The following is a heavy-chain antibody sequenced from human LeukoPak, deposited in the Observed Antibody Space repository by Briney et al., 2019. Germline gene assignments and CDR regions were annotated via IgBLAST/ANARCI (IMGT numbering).Heavy chain of an antibody. D-gene: IGHD6-13*01. CDR1: GGSFSGYY. CDR3: ARGQRDSSSWYGTLGY. CDR2: INHSGST. Sequence: SETLSLTCAVYGGSFSGYYWSWLRQPPGKGLEGIGEINHSGSTNYNPSLKSRVTISLDTSKNQFSLKLSSVTAADTAVYYCARGQRDSSSWYGTLGYWGQGTLVTVSS. V-gene: IGHV4-34*01. J-gene: IGHJ4*02.